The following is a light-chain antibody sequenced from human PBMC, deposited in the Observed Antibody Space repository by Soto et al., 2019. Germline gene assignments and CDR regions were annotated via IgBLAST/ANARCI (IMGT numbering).Light chain of an antibody. Sequence: DIPMTQSPSTLSASVGDRVTITCRASQSISSWLAWDQQKPGKAPKLLIYDASNLESGVPSRFSGSGSGTEFTLSISSLQADDFATYYCQQYNSYLWTFGQGTKVEIK. CDR3: QQYNSYLWT. V-gene: IGKV1-5*01. CDR2: DAS. J-gene: IGKJ1*01. CDR1: QSISSW.